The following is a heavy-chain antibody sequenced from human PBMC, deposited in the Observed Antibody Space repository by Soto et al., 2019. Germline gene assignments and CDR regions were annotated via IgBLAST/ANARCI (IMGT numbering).Heavy chain of an antibody. J-gene: IGHJ6*03. D-gene: IGHD6-19*01. Sequence: GGSLRLSCAASGFTFDDYAMHWVRQAPGKGLEWVSGISWNSGSIGYADSVKGRFTISRDNAKNSLYLQMNSLRAEDTALYYCAKAYSSGWYRGYYYMDVWGKGTTVTVSS. CDR2: ISWNSGSI. V-gene: IGHV3-9*01. CDR3: AKAYSSGWYRGYYYMDV. CDR1: GFTFDDYA.